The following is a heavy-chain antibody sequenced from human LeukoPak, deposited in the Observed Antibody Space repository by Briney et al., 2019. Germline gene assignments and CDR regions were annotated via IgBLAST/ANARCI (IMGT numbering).Heavy chain of an antibody. CDR2: ISAYNDNT. CDR1: GYTFTSYG. D-gene: IGHD6-25*01. V-gene: IGHV1-18*01. Sequence: ASVKVSCKASGYTFTSYGISWVRQAPGQGLEWMGWISAYNDNTDYAQNLQGRVSMTTDTSTSTAYMELRSLRSDDTAVYYCARSKAAQEVWYFDYWGQGTLVTVYS. J-gene: IGHJ4*02. CDR3: ARSKAAQEVWYFDY.